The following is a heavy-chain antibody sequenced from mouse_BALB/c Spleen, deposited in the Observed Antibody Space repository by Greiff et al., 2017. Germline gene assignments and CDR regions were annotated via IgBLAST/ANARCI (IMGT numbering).Heavy chain of an antibody. V-gene: IGHV1S34*01. Sequence: LVKTGASVKISCKASGYSFTGYYMHWVKQSHGKSLEWIGYISCYNGATSYNQKLKGKATFTVDTYSSTAYMQFNSLTSEDSAVYYCASGSTVVDYYAMDYWGQGTSVTVSS. D-gene: IGHD1-1*01. J-gene: IGHJ4*01. CDR2: ISCYNGAT. CDR1: GYSFTGYY. CDR3: ASGSTVVDYYAMDY.